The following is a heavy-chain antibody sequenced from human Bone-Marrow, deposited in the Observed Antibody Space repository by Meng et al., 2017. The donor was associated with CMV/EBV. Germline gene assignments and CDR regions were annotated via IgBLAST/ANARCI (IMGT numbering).Heavy chain of an antibody. CDR3: AQDLACWGGYYTDYYYGGMDV. V-gene: IGHV4-59*01. Sequence: GSLRLSCTVSGGSISSYYWSWIRQPPGKGLEWIGYIYYSGSTNYNPSPKSRVTISVDTSKTQFSLKLSSVTAADTVVYYCAQDLACWGGYYTDYYYGGMDVWGQGTTVTVSS. D-gene: IGHD3-3*01. CDR1: GGSISSYY. CDR2: IYYSGST. J-gene: IGHJ6*02.